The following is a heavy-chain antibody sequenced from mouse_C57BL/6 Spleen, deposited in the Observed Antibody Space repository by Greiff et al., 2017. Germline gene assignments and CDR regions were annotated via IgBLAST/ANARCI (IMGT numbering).Heavy chain of an antibody. CDR2: IDPSDSYT. Sequence: QVHVKQPGAELVKPGASVKLSCKASGYTFTSYWMQWVKQRPGQGLEWIGEIDPSDSYTNYNQKFKGKATLTVDTSSSTAYMQLSSLTSEDSAVYYCARTMVTTGSLDYWGQGTTLTVSS. J-gene: IGHJ2*01. CDR1: GYTFTSYW. D-gene: IGHD2-2*01. V-gene: IGHV1-50*01. CDR3: ARTMVTTGSLDY.